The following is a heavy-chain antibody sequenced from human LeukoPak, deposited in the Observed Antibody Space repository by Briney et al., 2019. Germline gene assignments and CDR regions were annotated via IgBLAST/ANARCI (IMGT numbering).Heavy chain of an antibody. CDR3: ARGRVVVVPAAPYYYYYYMDV. Sequence: PSETLSLTCAVYGGSFSGYYWSWIRQPPGKGLEWIGEINHSGSTNYNPSLKSRVTISVDTSKNQFSLKLSSVTAADTAVYYCARGRVVVVPAAPYYYYYYMDVWGKGTTVTVPS. CDR2: INHSGST. D-gene: IGHD2-2*01. J-gene: IGHJ6*03. CDR1: GGSFSGYY. V-gene: IGHV4-34*01.